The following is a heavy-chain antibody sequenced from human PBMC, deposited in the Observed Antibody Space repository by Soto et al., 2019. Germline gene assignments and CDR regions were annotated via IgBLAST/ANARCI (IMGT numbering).Heavy chain of an antibody. CDR1: GGTFSSYA. CDR2: IIPIFGTA. Sequence: QVQLVQSGAEVKKPGSSVKVSCKASGGTFSSYAISWVRQAPGQGLEWMGGIIPIFGTANYAQKFQGRVTITADESXITAYMELSSMRSEDTAVYYCARERSSSWYRGEFDYWGQGTLVTVSS. CDR3: ARERSSSWYRGEFDY. D-gene: IGHD6-13*01. V-gene: IGHV1-69*12. J-gene: IGHJ4*02.